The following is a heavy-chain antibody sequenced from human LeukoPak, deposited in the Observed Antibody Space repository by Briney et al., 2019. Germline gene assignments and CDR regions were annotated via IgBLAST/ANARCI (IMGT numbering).Heavy chain of an antibody. CDR2: IYYSGST. V-gene: IGHV4-39*07. CDR3: ARAWIAAAGTVYFQH. J-gene: IGHJ1*01. Sequence: PSETLSLTCTVSGGSISSSSYYWGWIRQPPGKGLEWIGSIYYSGSTYYNPSLKSRVTISVDTSKNQFSLKLNSVTAADTAVYYCARAWIAAAGTVYFQHWGQGTLVTVSS. D-gene: IGHD6-13*01. CDR1: GGSISSSSYY.